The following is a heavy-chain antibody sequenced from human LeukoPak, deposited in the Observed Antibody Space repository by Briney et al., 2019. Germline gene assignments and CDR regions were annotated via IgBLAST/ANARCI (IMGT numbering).Heavy chain of an antibody. CDR3: ARDILGEYGY. Sequence: ASVKVSCKASGYTFIGYYMHWVRQAPGQGLEWMGWINPSSGGTKYAQKFQGRVTLTRDTSISTAHMELSRPTSDDTAVYYCARDILGEYGYWGQGTLVTVSS. D-gene: IGHD2/OR15-2a*01. V-gene: IGHV1-2*02. CDR1: GYTFIGYY. J-gene: IGHJ4*02. CDR2: INPSSGGT.